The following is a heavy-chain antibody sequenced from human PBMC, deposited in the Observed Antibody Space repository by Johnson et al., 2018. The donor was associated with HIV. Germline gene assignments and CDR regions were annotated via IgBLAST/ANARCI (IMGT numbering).Heavy chain of an antibody. CDR1: GFTFRSYG. CDR3: AKSSSATYYGDAFDM. Sequence: QVQLVESGGGVVQPGRSLRLSCAASGFTFRSYGMHWVRQAPGKGLEWVAVIWYDGSNKYYADSVKGRFTISRDNSKNTLYLQMNSLRPEDTAVYYCAKSSSATYYGDAFDMWGQGTMVTVSS. V-gene: IGHV3-33*06. J-gene: IGHJ3*02. CDR2: IWYDGSNK. D-gene: IGHD3-10*01.